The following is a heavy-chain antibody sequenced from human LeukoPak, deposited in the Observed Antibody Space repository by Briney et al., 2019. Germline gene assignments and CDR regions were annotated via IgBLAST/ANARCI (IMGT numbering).Heavy chain of an antibody. CDR1: GFTFSSYG. CDR2: ISYDGSNK. J-gene: IGHJ4*02. V-gene: IGHV3-30*18. CDR3: AKDVRLYYGTARTVDY. Sequence: GGCLRLSCAASGFTFSSYGMHWVRQAPGKGLEWVAVISYDGSNKYYADSVKGRFTISRDNSKNTLYLQMNSLRAEDTAVYYCAKDVRLYYGTARTVDYWGQGTLVTVSS. D-gene: IGHD3-10*01.